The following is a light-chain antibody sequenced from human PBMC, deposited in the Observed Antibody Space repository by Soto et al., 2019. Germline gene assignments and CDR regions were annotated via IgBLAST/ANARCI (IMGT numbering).Light chain of an antibody. J-gene: IGKJ1*01. CDR1: QTIRSNY. V-gene: IGKV3-20*01. CDR3: HQYGSSPWT. Sequence: EIVLTQSPGTLSLSPGERATLSCRASQTIRSNYFAWYRQTPRPAPRLLIYGASNRATGIADRFSGSGSGTDFTLIISRLEPEDFALYYCHQYGSSPWTFGQGTKVEIK. CDR2: GAS.